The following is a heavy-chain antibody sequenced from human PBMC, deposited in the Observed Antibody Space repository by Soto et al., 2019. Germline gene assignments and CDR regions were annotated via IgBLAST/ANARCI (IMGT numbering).Heavy chain of an antibody. J-gene: IGHJ4*02. Sequence: PSETLSLTCTVSGGSISSGDYYWSWIRQPPGKGLEGIGYIFYSGSTNYNPSLKSRVTISVDTSKNQFSLKLSSVTAADTAVYYCARRYSSSLDFWGQGTLVTVSS. D-gene: IGHD6-13*01. CDR1: GGSISSGDYY. V-gene: IGHV4-61*08. CDR3: ARRYSSSLDF. CDR2: IFYSGST.